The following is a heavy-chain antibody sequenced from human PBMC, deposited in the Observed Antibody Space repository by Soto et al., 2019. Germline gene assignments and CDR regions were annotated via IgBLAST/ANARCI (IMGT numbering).Heavy chain of an antibody. CDR3: ARVGRGITIFGVVNPPIGGFDY. J-gene: IGHJ4*02. CDR1: GGSFSGYY. CDR2: INHSGST. D-gene: IGHD3-3*01. Sequence: TSETLSLTCAVYGGSFSGYYWSWIRQPPGKGLEWIGEINHSGSTNYNPSLKSRVTISVDTSKNQFSLKLSSVTAADTAVYYCARVGRGITIFGVVNPPIGGFDYWGQGTLVTVSS. V-gene: IGHV4-34*01.